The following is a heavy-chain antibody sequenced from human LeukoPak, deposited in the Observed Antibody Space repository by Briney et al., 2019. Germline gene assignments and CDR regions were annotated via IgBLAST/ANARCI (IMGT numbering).Heavy chain of an antibody. J-gene: IGHJ4*02. D-gene: IGHD6-6*01. CDR3: ARVDAYSSSSAVGY. CDR1: GDIFTSYG. CDR2: ISAYNGNT. V-gene: IGHV1-18*01. Sequence: ASVKVSCKASGDIFTSYGISWVRQAPGQGLEWMGWISAYNGNTNYAQKLQGRVTMTTDTSTSTAYMELRSLRSDDTAVYYCARVDAYSSSSAVGYWGQGTLVTVSS.